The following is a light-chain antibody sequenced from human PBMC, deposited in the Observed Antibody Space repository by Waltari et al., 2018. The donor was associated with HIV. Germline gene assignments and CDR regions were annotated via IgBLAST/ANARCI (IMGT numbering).Light chain of an antibody. CDR1: ALPRKS. Sequence: SYELTQPPSVSVSPGQTARITCPGDALPRKSAYWYQQKSGQAPVLVIYEDNRRPSGIPERFSGSSSGTMATLTISGAQVEDEGDYYCYSTDDSGNPLAVFGGGTQLTVL. V-gene: IGLV3-10*01. J-gene: IGLJ7*01. CDR3: YSTDDSGNPLAV. CDR2: EDN.